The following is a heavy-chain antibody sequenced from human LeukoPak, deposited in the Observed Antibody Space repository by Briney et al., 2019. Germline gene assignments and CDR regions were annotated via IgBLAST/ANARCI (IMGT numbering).Heavy chain of an antibody. V-gene: IGHV4-34*01. D-gene: IGHD3-10*01. J-gene: IGHJ4*02. Sequence: PSETLSLTCAVYGGSFSGYYWSWIRQPPGKGLEWIGEINHSGSTNYNPSLKSRVTISVDTSKNQFSLKLSSVTAADTAVYYCARRSRSYFDYWGQGTLVTASS. CDR3: ARRSRSYFDY. CDR1: GGSFSGYY. CDR2: INHSGST.